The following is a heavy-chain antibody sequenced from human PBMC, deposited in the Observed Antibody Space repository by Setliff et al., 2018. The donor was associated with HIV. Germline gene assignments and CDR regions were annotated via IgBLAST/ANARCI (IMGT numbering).Heavy chain of an antibody. D-gene: IGHD3-9*01. Sequence: ASETLSLTCSVSGVSITTDGYYWSWIRHYPGKGLEWIGYMYHSGSTYYNASLASRLIMPLDPSKNQFSLKLNSMTAADTAMYYCAGGRYFRDIRDSRFDFWGQGMLVTVSS. CDR3: AGGRYFRDIRDSRFDF. CDR2: MYHSGST. V-gene: IGHV4-31*03. J-gene: IGHJ4*02. CDR1: GVSITTDGYY.